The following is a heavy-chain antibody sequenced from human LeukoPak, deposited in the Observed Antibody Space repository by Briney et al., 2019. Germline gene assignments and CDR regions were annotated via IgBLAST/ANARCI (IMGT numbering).Heavy chain of an antibody. J-gene: IGHJ3*02. V-gene: IGHV3-21*01. Sequence: PGGSLRLSCAASGFTFSSYSMNWVRQAPGKGLEWVSSISSSSSYIYYADSVKGRFTISRDNAKNSLYLQMNSLRAEDTAVYYRVKESDLQFLGRSEGFDIWGQGTVVTVS. CDR2: ISSSSSYI. CDR3: VKESDLQFLGRSEGFDI. CDR1: GFTFSSYS. D-gene: IGHD3-3*01.